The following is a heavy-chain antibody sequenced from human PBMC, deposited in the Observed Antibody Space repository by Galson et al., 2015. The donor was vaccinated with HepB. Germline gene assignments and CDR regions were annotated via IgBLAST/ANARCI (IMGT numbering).Heavy chain of an antibody. CDR2: TSFDGDKE. CDR3: ARGYAMTAVTTFLDY. J-gene: IGHJ4*02. V-gene: IGHV3-30*03. D-gene: IGHD4-17*01. Sequence: SLRLSCAASGFPFSSYVMHWVRQAPGKGLEWVALTSFDGDKEAYADSVKGRFTISRDNSKSTLFLQMNSLSTEDTAVYYYARGYAMTAVTTFLDYWGQGALVTVSS. CDR1: GFPFSSYV.